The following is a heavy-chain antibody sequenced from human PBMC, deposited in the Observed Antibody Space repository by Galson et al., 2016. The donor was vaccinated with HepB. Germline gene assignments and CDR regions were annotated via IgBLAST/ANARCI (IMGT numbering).Heavy chain of an antibody. CDR3: ANGEAYDSSGYYGTDFDY. CDR1: GFSLRTSGVS. V-gene: IGHV2-5*02. Sequence: PALVKPTQTLTLTCTFSGFSLRTSGVSVGWIRQPPGKALEWLALIYWDDDKRYSPSLMSRLTLSKDTSKNQIFLTITNMDPVDTATYYCANGEAYDSSGYYGTDFDYWGQGTLVTVSS. D-gene: IGHD3-22*01. J-gene: IGHJ4*02. CDR2: IYWDDDK.